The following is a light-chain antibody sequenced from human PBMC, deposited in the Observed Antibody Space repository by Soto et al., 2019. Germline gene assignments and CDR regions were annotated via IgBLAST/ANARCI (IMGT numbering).Light chain of an antibody. V-gene: IGLV2-14*01. CDR2: EVT. J-gene: IGLJ2*01. CDR1: SSDVGAYNY. Sequence: QSVLTQPASVSGSPGQSITISCTGTSSDVGAYNYVSWYQHHPGKAPKLIIYEVTNRPSGVSNRFSGSKSGNTASLTISGLQAEDEADYYCSSYTSTDTVIFGGGTQLTVL. CDR3: SSYTSTDTVI.